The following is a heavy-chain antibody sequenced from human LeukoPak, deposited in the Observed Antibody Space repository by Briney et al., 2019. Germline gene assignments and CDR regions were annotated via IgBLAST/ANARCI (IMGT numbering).Heavy chain of an antibody. D-gene: IGHD2-8*01. V-gene: IGHV4-59*01. CDR2: IYYSGST. Sequence: SETLSLTCTVSGGSISSYYWSWIRQPPGEGLEWIGYIYYSGSTNYNPSLKSRVTISADTSKNQFSLKLSSVTAADTAVYYCARGRMVYPMRYFDYWGQGTLVTVSS. J-gene: IGHJ4*02. CDR3: ARGRMVYPMRYFDY. CDR1: GGSISSYY.